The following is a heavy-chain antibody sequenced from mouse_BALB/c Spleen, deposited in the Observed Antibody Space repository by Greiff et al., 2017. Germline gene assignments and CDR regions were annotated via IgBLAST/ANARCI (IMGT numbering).Heavy chain of an antibody. V-gene: IGHV1-5*01. D-gene: IGHD2-1*01. CDR3: TRDGDYGNYVGFAY. Sequence: EVQLVESGTVLARPGASVKMSCKASGYTFTSYWMHWVKQRPGQGLEWIGAIYPGNSDTSYNQKFKGKAKLTAVTSTSTAYMDLSSLTNEDSAVYYCTRDGDYGNYVGFAYWGQGTLVTVSA. J-gene: IGHJ3*01. CDR2: IYPGNSDT. CDR1: GYTFTSYW.